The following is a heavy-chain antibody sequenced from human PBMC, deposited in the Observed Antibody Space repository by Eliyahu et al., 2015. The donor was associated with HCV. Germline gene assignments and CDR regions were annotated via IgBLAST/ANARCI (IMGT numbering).Heavy chain of an antibody. Sequence: EVQLLESGGGLVQPGGSLRLSCXASGLXFGGYSMXWVRHPXGQGLEGVSAITPSSDTTFYADSVKGRFTISRENSKNTLFLQMSSLRAEDTAIYYCVKETVGAPPYFDYWGQGTLVTVSS. V-gene: IGHV3-23*01. CDR1: GLXFGGYS. J-gene: IGHJ4*02. D-gene: IGHD1-26*01. CDR3: VKETVGAPPYFDY. CDR2: ITPSSDTT.